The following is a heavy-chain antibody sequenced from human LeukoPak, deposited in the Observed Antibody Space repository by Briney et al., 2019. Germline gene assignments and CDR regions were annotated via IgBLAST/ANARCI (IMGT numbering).Heavy chain of an antibody. CDR1: GFTFSSYE. D-gene: IGHD6-19*01. Sequence: PGGSLRLSCTASGFTFSSYEMNWVRQAPGKGLEWVSYISSSGSTIYYADSVKGRFTLSRDNAKNSLYLQMNSLRAEDTAVYYCARGHSSGWSDAFDIWGQGTMVTVSS. V-gene: IGHV3-48*03. CDR3: ARGHSSGWSDAFDI. CDR2: ISSSGSTI. J-gene: IGHJ3*02.